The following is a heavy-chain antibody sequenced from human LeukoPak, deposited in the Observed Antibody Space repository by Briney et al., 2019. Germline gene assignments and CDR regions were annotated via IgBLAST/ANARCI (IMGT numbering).Heavy chain of an antibody. J-gene: IGHJ4*02. Sequence: GGSLRLSCVASGFTVTNNDMNWVRQAPGKGLEWVSVITSGGSTYFADSVKGRFTVSRDNSKNTLSLQMNSLRVEDTAVYYCARDLISGPATHDSWGQGALVTVSS. V-gene: IGHV3-66*01. CDR2: ITSGGST. D-gene: IGHD2-15*01. CDR3: ARDLISGPATHDS. CDR1: GFTVTNND.